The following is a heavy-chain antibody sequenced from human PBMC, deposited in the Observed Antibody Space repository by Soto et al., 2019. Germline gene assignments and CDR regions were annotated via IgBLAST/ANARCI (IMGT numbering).Heavy chain of an antibody. CDR3: APTEDFFDY. Sequence: SETLSLTCSVSGVSLTSGTYYWSWIRQHPGKGLEWIGYIFYSGSTDYSPSLKSRVNISVDTSKNQFSLKLSSVTAADTAVYYCAPTEDFFDYWGQGTLVTVSS. CDR2: IFYSGST. J-gene: IGHJ4*02. CDR1: GVSLTSGTYY. V-gene: IGHV4-31*03.